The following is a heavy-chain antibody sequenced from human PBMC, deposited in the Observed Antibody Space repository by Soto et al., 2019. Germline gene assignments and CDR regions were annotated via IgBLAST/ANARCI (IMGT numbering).Heavy chain of an antibody. Sequence: QVQLVQSGAEVKKPGASVKVACKASGYTFTSYDIKWVRQATGQGLEWMGWMNPTTASTGLAQKFQGRAPNISNTSISAAYLVLSILTSEDTAVYYFARGRLVAGTVDSWGQGTLVTVSS. CDR2: MNPTTAST. V-gene: IGHV1-8*01. D-gene: IGHD1-7*01. J-gene: IGHJ4*02. CDR3: ARGRLVAGTVDS. CDR1: GYTFTSYD.